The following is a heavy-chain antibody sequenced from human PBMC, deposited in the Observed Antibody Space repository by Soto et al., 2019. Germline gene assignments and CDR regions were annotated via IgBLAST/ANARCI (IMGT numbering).Heavy chain of an antibody. D-gene: IGHD2-15*01. CDR1: GYSISSGYY. CDR3: ATAPRISGGFDY. CDR2: IYHSGST. Sequence: SETLSLTCAVSGYSISSGYYWGWIRQPPGKGLEWIGSIYHSGSTYYNPSLKSRVTISVDTSKNQFSLKLSSVTAADTAVYYCATAPRISGGFDYWGQGTLVTVSS. J-gene: IGHJ4*02. V-gene: IGHV4-38-2*01.